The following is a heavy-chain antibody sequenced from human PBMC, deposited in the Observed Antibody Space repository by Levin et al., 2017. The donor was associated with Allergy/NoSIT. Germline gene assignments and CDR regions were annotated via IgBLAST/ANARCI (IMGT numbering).Heavy chain of an antibody. D-gene: IGHD6-19*01. CDR2: IGGSGEII. J-gene: IGHJ5*02. CDR3: ARQTGSGWRDWFDA. Sequence: GGSLRLSCVASGFTFRTYGISWVRQAPGKGLEWVSGIGGSGEIIHYADSVKGRFTISRDNSKNTLYLQMNSLKVEDTAIYFCARQTGSGWRDWFDAWGQGTLVTVSS. CDR1: GFTFRTYG. V-gene: IGHV3-23*01.